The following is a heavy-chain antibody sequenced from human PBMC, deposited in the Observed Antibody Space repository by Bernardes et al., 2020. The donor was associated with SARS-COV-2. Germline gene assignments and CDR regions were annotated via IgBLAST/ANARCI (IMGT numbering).Heavy chain of an antibody. CDR2: INHSGST. J-gene: IGHJ5*02. CDR1: GGSFSGYY. Sequence: SETLSLTCAVYGGSFSGYYWSWIRQPPGKGLEWIGEINHSGSTNYNPSLKSRVTISVDTSKNQFSLKLSSVTAADTAVYYCGGFGELYPWGQGTLVTISS. D-gene: IGHD3-10*01. V-gene: IGHV4-34*01. CDR3: GGFGELYP.